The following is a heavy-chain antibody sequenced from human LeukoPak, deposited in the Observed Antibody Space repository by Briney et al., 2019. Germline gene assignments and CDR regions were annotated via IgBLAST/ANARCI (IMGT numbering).Heavy chain of an antibody. Sequence: SETLSLTCTVSGASISDYYWSWIRQPPGKGLEWIAFVHYSGITSYNPSLESRVTISLDTSTSQFSLKLSSVTTADTAVYYCAGHHPRNTVDFWGQGTLVTVSS. CDR2: VHYSGIT. CDR3: AGHHPRNTVDF. J-gene: IGHJ4*02. V-gene: IGHV4-59*01. D-gene: IGHD2-8*02. CDR1: GASISDYY.